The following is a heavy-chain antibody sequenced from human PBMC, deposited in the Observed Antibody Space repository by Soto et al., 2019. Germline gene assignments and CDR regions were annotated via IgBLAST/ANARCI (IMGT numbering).Heavy chain of an antibody. Sequence: SVKVSCKASGFTFTRSAMQWVRQARGQRLEWIGWIVVGSGNTNYAQKFQERVTITRDMSTSTAYMELSSLRSEDTAVYYCAADYDFWSGQYKFDDWGQGTLVTVSS. CDR2: IVVGSGNT. V-gene: IGHV1-58*02. CDR3: AADYDFWSGQYKFDD. CDR1: GFTFTRSA. D-gene: IGHD3-3*01. J-gene: IGHJ4*02.